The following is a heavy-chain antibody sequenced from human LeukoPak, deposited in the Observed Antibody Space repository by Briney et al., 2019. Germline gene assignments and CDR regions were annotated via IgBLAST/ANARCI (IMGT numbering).Heavy chain of an antibody. CDR1: GFTFSGSA. Sequence: QSGGSLKLSCAASGFTFSGSAMHWVRQASGKGLEWVGRVTSKPNSYATVYAASVKGRFTISRDDSKNTAYLQMNSLKTEDTAVYYCTGGSGWYSPDYWGQGTLVTVSS. D-gene: IGHD6-19*01. V-gene: IGHV3-73*01. CDR2: VTSKPNSYAT. CDR3: TGGSGWYSPDY. J-gene: IGHJ4*02.